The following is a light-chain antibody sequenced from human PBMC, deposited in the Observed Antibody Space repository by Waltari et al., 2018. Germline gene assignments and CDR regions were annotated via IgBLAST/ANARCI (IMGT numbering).Light chain of an antibody. CDR3: SSYTSTNTHVV. CDR1: SSDIGGSDF. V-gene: IGLV2-14*03. Sequence: QSTLTQPASVSGSRGQTITISCTGTSSDIGGSDFVSWYQQFPGKAPKLIIYDVNNRPSGGSDRFSGFKSGNTASLTISELQPEDEAEYYCSSYTSTNTHVVFGGGTKLTVL. CDR2: DVN. J-gene: IGLJ2*01.